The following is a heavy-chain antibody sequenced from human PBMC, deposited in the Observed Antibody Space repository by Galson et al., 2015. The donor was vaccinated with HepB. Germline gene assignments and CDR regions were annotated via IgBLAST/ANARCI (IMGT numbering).Heavy chain of an antibody. Sequence: SLRLSCAASGFTFSSYGMHWVRQAPGKGLEWVAVISYDGSNKYYADSVKGRFTISRDNSKNTLYLQMNSLRAEDTAVYYCAKVREMRGIVVVITTSPPLYDAFDIWGQGTLVTVSS. CDR2: ISYDGSNK. D-gene: IGHD3-22*01. J-gene: IGHJ3*02. CDR1: GFTFSSYG. CDR3: AKVREMRGIVVVITTSPPLYDAFDI. V-gene: IGHV3-30*18.